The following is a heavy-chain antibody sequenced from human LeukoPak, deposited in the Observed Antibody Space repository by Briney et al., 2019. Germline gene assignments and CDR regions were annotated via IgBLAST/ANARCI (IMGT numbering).Heavy chain of an antibody. CDR3: ARGLSLVTARGYLSDY. V-gene: IGHV1-69*04. CDR1: GGTFSSYA. CDR2: IIPILGIA. J-gene: IGHJ4*02. Sequence: VASVKVSCKASGGTFSSYAISWVRQAPGQGLEWMGRIIPILGIANYAQKFQGRVTITADKSTSTADMELSSLRSEDTAVYYCARGLSLVTARGYLSDYWGQGTLVTVSS. D-gene: IGHD6-25*01.